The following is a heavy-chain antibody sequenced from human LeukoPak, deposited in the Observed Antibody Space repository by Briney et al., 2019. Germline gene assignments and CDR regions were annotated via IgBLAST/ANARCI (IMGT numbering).Heavy chain of an antibody. CDR2: IWYDGSNK. D-gene: IGHD1-14*01. CDR3: ARDSAPPYFNQPYYYGMDV. Sequence: GGSLRLSCAASGFTFSSYGMHWVRQAPGKGLEWVAVIWYDGSNKYNADSVKGRFTISRDNSKNTLYLQMNSLRAEDTAVYYCARDSAPPYFNQPYYYGMDVWGQGTTVTVSS. V-gene: IGHV3-33*01. CDR1: GFTFSSYG. J-gene: IGHJ6*02.